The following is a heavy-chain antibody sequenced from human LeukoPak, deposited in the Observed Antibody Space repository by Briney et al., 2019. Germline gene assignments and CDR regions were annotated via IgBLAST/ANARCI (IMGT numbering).Heavy chain of an antibody. J-gene: IGHJ4*02. CDR3: ARSYCSGGSCYLVPFPNSAYFDY. V-gene: IGHV3-21*01. Sequence: PGGSLRLSCAASGFTFSSYSMNWVRQAPGKGLEWVSSISSSSSYIYYADSVKGRFTISRDNAKNSLYLQMNSLRAEDTAVYYCARSYCSGGSCYLVPFPNSAYFDYWGQGTLVTVSS. CDR2: ISSSSSYI. CDR1: GFTFSSYS. D-gene: IGHD2-15*01.